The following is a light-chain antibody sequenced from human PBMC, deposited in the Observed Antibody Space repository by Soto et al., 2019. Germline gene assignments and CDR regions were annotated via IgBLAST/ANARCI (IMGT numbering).Light chain of an antibody. Sequence: QSVLTQPPSASGSPGQSVTISCAGTSSDVGGYNYVSWYQQHPGKAPKLMIYEINKRPSGVPDRFSGSKSGNTASLTVSGLQAEDEADYYCSSYAASNNFGVFGSGTKLTVL. CDR1: SSDVGGYNY. J-gene: IGLJ1*01. CDR2: EIN. V-gene: IGLV2-8*01. CDR3: SSYAASNNFGV.